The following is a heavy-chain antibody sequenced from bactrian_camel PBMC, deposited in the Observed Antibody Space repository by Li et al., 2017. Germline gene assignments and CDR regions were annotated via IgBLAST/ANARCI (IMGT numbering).Heavy chain of an antibody. V-gene: IGHV3S60*01. Sequence: HVQLVESGGGSVQTGGSLNLTCTTSTFTFEDNDMGWYRQTPENGCELVSSIGNDGSTYYVDSVKGRFTISQDNANGTLYLQMDSLRPEDTAMYYCASGPWGYCTRTKWEGGMNNWGKGTQVTVS. J-gene: IGHJ7*01. CDR1: TFTFEDND. CDR2: IGNDGST. D-gene: IGHD1*01.